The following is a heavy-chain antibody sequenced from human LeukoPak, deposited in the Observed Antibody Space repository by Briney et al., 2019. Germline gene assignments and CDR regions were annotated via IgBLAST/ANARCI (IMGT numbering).Heavy chain of an antibody. Sequence: ASVKVSCKASGYTFTSYDINWVRQATGQGLEWMGWMNPNSGNTGYAQKFQGRVTMTRNTSISTAYMELSSLRSEDTAVYYCARGGDYVWGSYRWVNWFDPWGQGTLVTVSS. D-gene: IGHD3-16*02. CDR2: MNPNSGNT. J-gene: IGHJ5*02. V-gene: IGHV1-8*01. CDR1: GYTFTSYD. CDR3: ARGGDYVWGSYRWVNWFDP.